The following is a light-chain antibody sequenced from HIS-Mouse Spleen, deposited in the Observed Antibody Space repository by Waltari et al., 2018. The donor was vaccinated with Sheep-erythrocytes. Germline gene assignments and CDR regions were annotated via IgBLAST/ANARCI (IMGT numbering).Light chain of an antibody. V-gene: IGLV2-23*01. Sequence: QSALTQPASVSGSPGQSITISCTGTSRDVVSYNLASWYQPHPGKAPQLMIYEGSKRPSGVSNRFSGSKSGNTASLTISGLQAEDEADYYCCSYAGSSTPWVFGGGTKLTVL. CDR3: CSYAGSSTPWV. J-gene: IGLJ3*02. CDR1: SRDVVSYNL. CDR2: EGS.